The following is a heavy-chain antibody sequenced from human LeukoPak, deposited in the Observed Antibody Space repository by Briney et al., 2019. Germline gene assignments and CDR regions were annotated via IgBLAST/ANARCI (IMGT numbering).Heavy chain of an antibody. Sequence: GGSLRLSCAASGFTFSSYSMNSVRQAPGKGLEWVSSISSSSSYIYYADSVKGRFTISRDNAKNSLYLQMNSLRAEDTAVYYCARDLVPAASSGYWGQGTLVTVSS. CDR2: ISSSSSYI. D-gene: IGHD2-2*01. CDR3: ARDLVPAASSGY. J-gene: IGHJ4*02. V-gene: IGHV3-21*01. CDR1: GFTFSSYS.